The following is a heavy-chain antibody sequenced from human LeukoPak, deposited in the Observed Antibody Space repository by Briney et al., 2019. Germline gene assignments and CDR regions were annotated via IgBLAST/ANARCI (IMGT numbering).Heavy chain of an antibody. D-gene: IGHD6-19*01. CDR2: ISGSGGST. J-gene: IGHJ4*02. CDR3: ARFPGYSSGWYVY. CDR1: GFTFSSYA. V-gene: IGHV3-23*01. Sequence: GGSLRLSCAASGFTFSSYAMSWVRQAPGKGLEWVSAISGSGGSTYYADSVKGRFTISRDNSKNTLYLQMNSLRAEDTAVYYCARFPGYSSGWYVYWGQGTLVTVSS.